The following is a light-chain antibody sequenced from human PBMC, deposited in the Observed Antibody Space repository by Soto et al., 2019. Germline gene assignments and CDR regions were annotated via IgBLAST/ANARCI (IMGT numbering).Light chain of an antibody. CDR1: QSVSSSY. Sequence: EIVLTQSPGTLSLSPGERATLSCRASQSVSSSYLAWHQQKPDQAPRLLIYGASSRATGIPDRCSGSGSGTVFTLTSRRPDPEGIALYYCQQYWSSSFTFGPGTKVDIK. V-gene: IGKV3-20*01. CDR3: QQYWSSSFT. CDR2: GAS. J-gene: IGKJ3*01.